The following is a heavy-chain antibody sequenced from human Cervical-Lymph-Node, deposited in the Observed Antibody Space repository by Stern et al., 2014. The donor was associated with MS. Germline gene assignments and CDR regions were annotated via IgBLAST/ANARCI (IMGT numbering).Heavy chain of an antibody. Sequence: VQLVESGAEVQKPGSSVKVSCKASGGTFSSSAISWVRQAPGQGLEWMGGIIPIFGTANYAQKFQGRVTITADESTSPAYMELSSLRSEDTAVYYCDARIAALGTSLDYGGQGTLVTVSS. CDR1: GGTFSSSA. D-gene: IGHD6-25*01. J-gene: IGHJ4*02. CDR3: DARIAALGTSLDY. CDR2: IIPIFGTA. V-gene: IGHV1-69*01.